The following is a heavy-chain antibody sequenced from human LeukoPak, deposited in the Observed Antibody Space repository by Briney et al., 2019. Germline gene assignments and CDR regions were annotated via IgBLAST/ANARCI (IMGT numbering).Heavy chain of an antibody. CDR3: ARHVWGVVAYFDY. D-gene: IGHD3-3*01. CDR2: IYNGGNT. J-gene: IGHJ4*02. V-gene: IGHV4-59*08. Sequence: SETLSLTCTVSGVSISSYYWSWIRQPPGKGLEWIGYIYNGGNTNYNPSLKSRVTISVDTSKNQFSLQLNSVTAADTAVYYCARHVWGVVAYFDYWGQGTLVTVSS. CDR1: GVSISSYY.